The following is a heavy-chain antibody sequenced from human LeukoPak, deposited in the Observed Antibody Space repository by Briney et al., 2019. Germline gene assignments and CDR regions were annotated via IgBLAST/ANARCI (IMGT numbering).Heavy chain of an antibody. D-gene: IGHD5-12*01. CDR3: AKMASFVVATPGDDY. CDR1: GFTVSSNY. CDR2: IYSGGST. V-gene: IGHV3-53*05. J-gene: IGHJ4*02. Sequence: GGSLRLSCAASGFTVSSNYMSWVRQAPGKGLEWVSVIYSGGSTYYADSVKGRFTISRDNSKNTLYLQMNSLRAEDTAVYYCAKMASFVVATPGDDYWGQGTLVTVSS.